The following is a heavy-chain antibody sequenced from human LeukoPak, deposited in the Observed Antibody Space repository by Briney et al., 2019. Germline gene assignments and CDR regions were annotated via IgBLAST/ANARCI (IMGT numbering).Heavy chain of an antibody. CDR1: GFTFTNYW. CDR2: IDQDGTVK. J-gene: IGHJ4*02. Sequence: GGSLSLSCAASGFTFTNYWMSWVHQAPGKGLEWVANIDQDGTVKQYVDSAKGRFTISRDSAKNSLYLQMNSLRAEDTAVYYCARVVAIAVASFDYWGQGNLVTVSS. CDR3: ARVVAIAVASFDY. D-gene: IGHD6-19*01. V-gene: IGHV3-7*01.